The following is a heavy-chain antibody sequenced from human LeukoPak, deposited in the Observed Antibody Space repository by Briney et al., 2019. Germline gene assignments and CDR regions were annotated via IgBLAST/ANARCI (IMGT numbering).Heavy chain of an antibody. V-gene: IGHV1-69*05. CDR3: ARDSGVWGSYRTSAFDI. J-gene: IGHJ3*02. CDR2: IIPIFGTA. Sequence: ASVKVSCKASGGTFSSYAISCVRQAPGQGLEWMGGIIPIFGTANYAQKFQGRVTITTDESTRTAYMERSSPQSEDTPVYYCARDSGVWGSYRTSAFDIWGQGTMVTVSS. D-gene: IGHD3-16*02. CDR1: GGTFSSYA.